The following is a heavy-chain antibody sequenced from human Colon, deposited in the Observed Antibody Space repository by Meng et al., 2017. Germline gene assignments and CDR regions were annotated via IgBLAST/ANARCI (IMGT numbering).Heavy chain of an antibody. CDR2: FDPEEGET. V-gene: IGHV1-24*01. CDR1: GYSLSDVS. Sequence: QVQVEQSGAEMKQPGAAVKVSCKVSGYSLSDVSMHWVRQAPGKGLEWVGGFDPEEGETVYAPKFQGRVAMTEDTSTDTAYMEMSSLTSDDTAVYYCATASSIAVAAFDFWGQGSLVTVSS. J-gene: IGHJ4*02. D-gene: IGHD6-19*01. CDR3: ATASSIAVAAFDF.